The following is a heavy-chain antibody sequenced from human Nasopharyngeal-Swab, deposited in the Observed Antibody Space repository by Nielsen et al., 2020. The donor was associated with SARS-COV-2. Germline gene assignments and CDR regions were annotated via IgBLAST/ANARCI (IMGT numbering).Heavy chain of an antibody. J-gene: IGHJ4*02. Sequence: SETLSLTCTVSGASVSSGPYYWTWIRQHPGKGLEWIGFIYFTGASYYNPSLKSRITISLDTSNNQFSLRLTSVTAAHTAVYYCARYRYDNRGYANFYFDFWGQGTLVTVSS. CDR2: IYFTGAS. CDR3: ARYRYDNRGYANFYFDF. CDR1: GASVSSGPYY. D-gene: IGHD3-22*01. V-gene: IGHV4-31*03.